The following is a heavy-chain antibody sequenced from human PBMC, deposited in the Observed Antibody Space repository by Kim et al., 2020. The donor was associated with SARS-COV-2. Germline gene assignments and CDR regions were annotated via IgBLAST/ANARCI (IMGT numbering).Heavy chain of an antibody. D-gene: IGHD3-9*01. Sequence: STNNPSLKSRLTMSVHTSKNQFSLILRSVTAADTAVYYCARHLTIGAFDIWGQGTLVTVSS. CDR3: ARHLTIGAFDI. J-gene: IGHJ3*02. CDR2: S. V-gene: IGHV4-59*08.